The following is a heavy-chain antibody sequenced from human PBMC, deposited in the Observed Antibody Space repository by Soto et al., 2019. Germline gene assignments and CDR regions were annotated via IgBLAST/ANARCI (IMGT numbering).Heavy chain of an antibody. CDR2: ISYDGSNK. V-gene: IGHV3-30-3*01. Sequence: QVQLVESGGGVVQPGGSLRLSCAASGFTFSSYAMHWVRQAPGKGLEWVAVISYDGSNKYYADSVKGRFTISRDNSKNTLYLQMNSLRAEDTAVYYCARGNVVHYDSSGYYTLWGQGTLVTVSS. D-gene: IGHD3-22*01. J-gene: IGHJ4*02. CDR1: GFTFSSYA. CDR3: ARGNVVHYDSSGYYTL.